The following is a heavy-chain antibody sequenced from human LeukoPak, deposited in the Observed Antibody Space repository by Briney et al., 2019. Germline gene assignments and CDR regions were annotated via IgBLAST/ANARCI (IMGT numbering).Heavy chain of an antibody. CDR1: GFTFSDFH. J-gene: IGHJ6*02. V-gene: IGHV3-15*01. CDR2: IKSKTDGGTT. Sequence: GGSLRLSCATSGFTFSDFHMNWVRQAPGKGLEWVGRIKSKTDGGTTDYAAPVKGRFTISRDDSKNTLYLQMNSLKTEDTAVYYCTTDVFRYYYGMDVWGQGTTVTVSS. D-gene: IGHD3-10*01. CDR3: TTDVFRYYYGMDV.